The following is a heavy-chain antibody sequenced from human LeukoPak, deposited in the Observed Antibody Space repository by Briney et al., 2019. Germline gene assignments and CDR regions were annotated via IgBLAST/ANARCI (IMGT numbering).Heavy chain of an antibody. CDR3: PKIGVGYTYGNGFAS. CDR1: GFTFSSYA. Sequence: PGGSLRLSCAASGFTFSSYAMSWVRQAPGKGLEWVALISDDGSNKHYADSVKGRFTISRDDSKNTLYLQMNSLKTEDTAVYYCPKIGVGYTYGNGFASWGQGTLVTVSS. J-gene: IGHJ4*02. V-gene: IGHV3-30*18. CDR2: ISDDGSNK. D-gene: IGHD5-18*01.